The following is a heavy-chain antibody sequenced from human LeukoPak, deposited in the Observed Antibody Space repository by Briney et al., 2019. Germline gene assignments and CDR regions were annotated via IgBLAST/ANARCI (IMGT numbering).Heavy chain of an antibody. CDR2: ISSGSSYI. CDR3: ARGDLRRRPGVEY. D-gene: IGHD3-10*01. Sequence: GGSLRLSCAASGFTFSTYSMNWVRQAPGKGLEWVSSISSGSSYIYYADSVKGRFTISRDNAKNSLYLQMNSLRAEDTAVYYCARGDLRRRPGVEYWGQGTLVTVSS. V-gene: IGHV3-21*01. CDR1: GFTFSTYS. J-gene: IGHJ4*02.